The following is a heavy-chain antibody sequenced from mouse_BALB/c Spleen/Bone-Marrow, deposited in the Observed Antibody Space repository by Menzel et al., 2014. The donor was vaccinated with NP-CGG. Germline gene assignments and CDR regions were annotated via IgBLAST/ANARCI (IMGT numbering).Heavy chain of an antibody. D-gene: IGHD2-4*01. CDR3: AREGDYDGFAY. J-gene: IGHJ3*01. CDR2: INPSTGYT. V-gene: IGHV1-7*01. Sequence: QVHVKQSGAELAKPGASVKMSCKASGYTFTSYWMHWVKQRPGQGLEWIGYINPSTGYTEYNQKFKDKATLTADKSSSTAYMQLSSLTSEDSAVYYCAREGDYDGFAYWGQGTLVTVSA. CDR1: GYTFTSYW.